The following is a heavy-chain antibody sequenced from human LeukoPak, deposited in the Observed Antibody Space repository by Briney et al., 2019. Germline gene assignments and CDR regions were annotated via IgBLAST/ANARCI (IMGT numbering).Heavy chain of an antibody. V-gene: IGHV4-34*01. CDR2: INHSGST. J-gene: IGHJ6*03. CDR3: ARGGWAARYCSSTSCRTPPNKKTFMDV. Sequence: SETLSLTCAVYGGSFSGYYWSWVRQPPGKGLGWIGEINHSGSTNYNPSLKSRVTISVDTSKNQFSLKLSSVTAADTAVYYCARGGWAARYCSSTSCRTPPNKKTFMDVWGKGTTVTVSS. CDR1: GGSFSGYY. D-gene: IGHD2-2*01.